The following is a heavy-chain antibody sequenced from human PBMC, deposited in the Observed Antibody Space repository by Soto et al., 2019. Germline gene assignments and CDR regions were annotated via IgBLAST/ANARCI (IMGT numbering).Heavy chain of an antibody. D-gene: IGHD3-22*01. Sequence: GGSLRLSCAASGFTFSSYSMNWVRQAPGKGLEWVSSISSSSYIYYADSVKGRFTISRDNAKNSLYLQMNSLRAEDTAVYYCARDGSPYDSSGYYFYYYGMDVWGQGTTVTVSS. CDR2: ISSSSYI. CDR3: ARDGSPYDSSGYYFYYYGMDV. V-gene: IGHV3-21*01. CDR1: GFTFSSYS. J-gene: IGHJ6*02.